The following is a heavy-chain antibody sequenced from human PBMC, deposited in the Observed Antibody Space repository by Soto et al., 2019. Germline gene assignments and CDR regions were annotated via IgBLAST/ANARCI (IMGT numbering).Heavy chain of an antibody. CDR2: INAGNGNT. V-gene: IGHV1-3*05. CDR1: GYTFSTYS. CDR3: ARGGSGWLLDC. D-gene: IGHD6-19*01. Sequence: QVQLVQSGAEEKKPGASVKVSCKASGYTFSTYSMDWVRQAPGQRLEWMGRINAGNGNTEYSQKFQGRVTITRDTSASTAYMELSSLRSEDTAVYYCARGGSGWLLDCWGQGTLVTVSS. J-gene: IGHJ4*02.